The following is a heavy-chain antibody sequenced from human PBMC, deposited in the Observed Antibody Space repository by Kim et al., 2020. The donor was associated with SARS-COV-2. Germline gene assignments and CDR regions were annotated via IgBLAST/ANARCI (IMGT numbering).Heavy chain of an antibody. CDR1: GFTFSSYG. V-gene: IGHV3-30*18. Sequence: GGSLRLSCAASGFTFSSYGMHWVRQAPGKGLEWVAVISYDGSNKYYADSVKGRFTISRDNSKNTLYLQMNSLRAEDTAVYYCAKERPDYGGYYYYGMDVCGQGATVTVSS. CDR3: AKERPDYGGYYYYGMDV. CDR2: ISYDGSNK. J-gene: IGHJ6*02. D-gene: IGHD4-17*01.